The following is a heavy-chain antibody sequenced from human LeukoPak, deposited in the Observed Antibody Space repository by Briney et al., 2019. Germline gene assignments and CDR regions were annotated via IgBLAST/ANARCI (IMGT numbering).Heavy chain of an antibody. D-gene: IGHD3-9*01. CDR2: IYTSGST. J-gene: IGHJ3*02. V-gene: IGHV4-4*07. Sequence: KTSETLSLTCTVSGGSISSYYWSWIRQPAGKGLEWIGRIYTSGSTNYNPSLKSRVTMSVDTSKNQFSLKLSSVTAADTAVYYCARGALYYDILTGYYRGAFDIWGQGTMATVSS. CDR1: GGSISSYY. CDR3: ARGALYYDILTGYYRGAFDI.